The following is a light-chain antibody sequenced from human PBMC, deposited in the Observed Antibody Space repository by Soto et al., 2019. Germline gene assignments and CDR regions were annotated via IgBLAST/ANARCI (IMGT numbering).Light chain of an antibody. CDR3: QQYGRTSWT. J-gene: IGKJ1*01. CDR1: QSVSTNF. Sequence: EIVLTQSPGTLTLSPGEGATLSCRASQSVSTNFFAWYQQKPGQAPRLLIYGASTRATGIPDRFSGSGSGKDFTLTISRLEPEDFAVYYCQQYGRTSWTFGQGTRWISN. CDR2: GAS. V-gene: IGKV3-20*01.